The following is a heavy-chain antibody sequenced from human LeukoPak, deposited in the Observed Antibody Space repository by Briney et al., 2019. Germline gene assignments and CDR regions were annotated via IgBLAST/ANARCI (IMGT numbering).Heavy chain of an antibody. CDR2: IYYDEST. Sequence: SQTLSLTCTVSGGSISSGDYYWSWIRRPPGKGLEWIGYIYYDESTYYNPSLKSRITISVDTSKNQFSLRLRSVTAADTAVYYCADLAGETEAFHVWGQGTMVTVSS. J-gene: IGHJ3*01. V-gene: IGHV4-30-4*01. CDR3: ADLAGETEAFHV. CDR1: GGSISSGDYY. D-gene: IGHD6-25*01.